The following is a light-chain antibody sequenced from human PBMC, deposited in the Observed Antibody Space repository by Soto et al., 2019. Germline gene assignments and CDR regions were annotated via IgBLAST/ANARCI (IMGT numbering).Light chain of an antibody. V-gene: IGKV3-20*01. CDR1: QSVSSGH. J-gene: IGKJ5*01. CDR3: QQYGKLPIT. CDR2: GAS. Sequence: EIVLTQSPGTLSLSPGERATLSCRASQSVSSGHLAWYQQKPGQPPRLLIYGASSRATGIPDRFSGSGSGTDFTLTISSLEPEDFAVYYCQQYGKLPITFGQGTRLEIK.